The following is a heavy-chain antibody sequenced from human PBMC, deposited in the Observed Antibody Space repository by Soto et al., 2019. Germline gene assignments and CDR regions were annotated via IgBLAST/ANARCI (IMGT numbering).Heavy chain of an antibody. CDR3: ARDGSSSGWLGSNYYYGMDV. V-gene: IGHV3-30-3*01. CDR1: GLTFNSYA. D-gene: IGHD6-19*01. J-gene: IGHJ6*02. Sequence: WCSTRISSAACGLTFNSYAMHWVRQAPGKGLEWVAVISYDGSNKYYADSVKGRFTISRDNSKNTLYLQMNSLRAEDTAVYYCARDGSSSGWLGSNYYYGMDVWGQGTTVTVSS. CDR2: ISYDGSNK.